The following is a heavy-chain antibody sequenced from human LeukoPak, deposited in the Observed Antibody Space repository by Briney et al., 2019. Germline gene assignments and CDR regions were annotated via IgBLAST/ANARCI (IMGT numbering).Heavy chain of an antibody. CDR2: ISWNSGSI. V-gene: IGHV3-48*04. J-gene: IGHJ2*01. Sequence: AGGSLRLSCAASGFTFSSYGMNWVRQAPGKGLEWVSGISWNSGSIGYADSVKGRFTISRDNAKNSLYLQMNSLRAEDTAVYYCARDPASITHFGDLWGRGTLVTVSS. D-gene: IGHD5-24*01. CDR1: GFTFSSYG. CDR3: ARDPASITHFGDL.